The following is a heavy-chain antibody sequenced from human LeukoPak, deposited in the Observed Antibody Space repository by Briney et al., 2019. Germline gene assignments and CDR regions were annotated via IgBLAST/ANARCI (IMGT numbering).Heavy chain of an antibody. CDR2: ISSSSSYI. CDR1: GFTFSSYW. CDR3: ARGGRTIFGVVIDPFDY. Sequence: PGGSLRLSCAASGFTFSSYWMHWVRQAPGKGLEWVSSISSSSSYIYYADSVKGRFTISRDNAKNSLYLQMNSLRAEDTAVYYCARGGRTIFGVVIDPFDYWGQGTLVTVSS. V-gene: IGHV3-21*01. J-gene: IGHJ4*02. D-gene: IGHD3-3*01.